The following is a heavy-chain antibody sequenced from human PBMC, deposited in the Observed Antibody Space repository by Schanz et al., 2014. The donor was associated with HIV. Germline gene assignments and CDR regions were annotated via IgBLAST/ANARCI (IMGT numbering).Heavy chain of an antibody. CDR1: GITFSSYA. D-gene: IGHD5-18*01. CDR3: AKDRNGYNQPIES. Sequence: EVPLVESGGGLIQRGGSLRLSCAASGITFSSYAMSWVRQAPGKGLEWVSAISGSGGSTYYADSVKGRVTISRDNPKNTLYLQIDSLRVEDTAMYYCAKDRNGYNQPIESWGHGTLVSVSS. CDR2: ISGSGGST. V-gene: IGHV3-23*04. J-gene: IGHJ5*01.